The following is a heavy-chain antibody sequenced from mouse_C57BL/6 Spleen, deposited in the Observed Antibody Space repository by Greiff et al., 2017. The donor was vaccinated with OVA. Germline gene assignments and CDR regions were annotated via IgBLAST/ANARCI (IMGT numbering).Heavy chain of an antibody. J-gene: IGHJ2*01. Sequence: QVQLQQSGAELVKPGASVKLSCKASGYTFTSYWMHWVKQRPGQGLEWIGMIHPNSGSTNYNEKFKSKATLTVDKSSSTAYMQLSSLTSEDSAVYYCAKGEDSSPPYFDYWGQGTTLTVSS. V-gene: IGHV1-64*01. CDR2: IHPNSGST. CDR1: GYTFTSYW. CDR3: AKGEDSSPPYFDY. D-gene: IGHD3-2*01.